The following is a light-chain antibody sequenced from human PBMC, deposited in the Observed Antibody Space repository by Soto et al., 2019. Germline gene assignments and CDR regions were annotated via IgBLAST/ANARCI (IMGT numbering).Light chain of an antibody. CDR1: QSVSSNY. V-gene: IGKV3-20*01. CDR3: QQYGSTPFT. CDR2: GAS. J-gene: IGKJ3*01. Sequence: EIVVTQSPGTLSLSPGARATLSCRASQSVSSNYFAWYQQKPGQAPRLLIYGASSRASDIPDRFSGSGSGTDFTLIISRLEPEDFAMYYCQQYGSTPFTFGPGTKVDVK.